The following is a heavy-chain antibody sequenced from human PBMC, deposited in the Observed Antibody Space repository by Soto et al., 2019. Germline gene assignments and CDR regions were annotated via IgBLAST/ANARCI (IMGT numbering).Heavy chain of an antibody. Sequence: SETLSLTCTVSGGSISSYYWSWIRQPPGKGLEWIGYIYYSGSTNYNPSLKSRVTISVDTSKNQFSLKLSSVTAADTAVYYCARAVTGPPLYYYYGMDVWGQGTTVTVSS. V-gene: IGHV4-59*01. J-gene: IGHJ6*02. CDR1: GGSISSYY. CDR3: ARAVTGPPLYYYYGMDV. CDR2: IYYSGST. D-gene: IGHD3-10*01.